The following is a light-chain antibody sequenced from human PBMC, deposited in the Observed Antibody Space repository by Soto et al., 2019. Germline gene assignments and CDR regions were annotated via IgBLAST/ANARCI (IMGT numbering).Light chain of an antibody. CDR1: QSVRSY. V-gene: IGKV3-11*01. J-gene: IGKJ5*01. CDR2: DAS. CDR3: QHRSNWPPVT. Sequence: EIVLTQSPATLSLSPGERATLSCRATQSVRSYLAWYQQKPGQAPRRLIYDASNRATGVPARFSGSGSGTDFTLTISSLEPEDFAVYYCQHRSNWPPVTFGPGTRLEI.